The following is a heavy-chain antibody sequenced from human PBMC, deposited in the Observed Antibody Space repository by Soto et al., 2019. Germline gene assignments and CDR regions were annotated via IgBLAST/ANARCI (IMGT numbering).Heavy chain of an antibody. CDR3: AKGPQAGYYDSGTFYSSVS. CDR2: INHSGSV. J-gene: IGHJ4*02. V-gene: IGHV4-34*01. D-gene: IGHD3-10*01. Sequence: SELLSLTCSDSDGAIHGYYSTWLRQYKGEGLEWIGEINHSGSVNYNPTFKSRVSISLDTSKNQMSLQLSSVSAADTAVYYCAKGPQAGYYDSGTFYSSVSRGQGTLVTFSS. CDR1: DGAIHGYY.